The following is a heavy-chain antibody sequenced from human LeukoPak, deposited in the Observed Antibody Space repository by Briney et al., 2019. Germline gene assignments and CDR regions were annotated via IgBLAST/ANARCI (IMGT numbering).Heavy chain of an antibody. Sequence: PGGSLRLSCVASGFTFDDYAMNSVRQAPGKGLEWVSSISWNSGIIEYADSVKGRFTISRDNARNSLYLQMNSLRAEYTAFYYCAKDAGRNYYYYMDVWGEGTTVTVSS. V-gene: IGHV3-9*01. CDR1: GFTFDDYA. CDR2: ISWNSGII. J-gene: IGHJ6*03. D-gene: IGHD1-26*01. CDR3: AKDAGRNYYYYMDV.